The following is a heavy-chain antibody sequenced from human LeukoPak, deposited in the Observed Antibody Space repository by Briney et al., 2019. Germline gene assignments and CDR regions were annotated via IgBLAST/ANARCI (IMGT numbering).Heavy chain of an antibody. CDR1: GGSISTYY. CDR2: VYYSGST. CDR3: ARGSDFWSGYSFDN. D-gene: IGHD3-3*01. Sequence: SETLSLTCTVSGGSISTYYWSWIRQAPGKGLQWIGYVYYSGSTEYDPSLKSRVTISVDTSKNQFSLKMNSVTAVDTAVYYCARGSDFWSGYSFDNWGQGTLVTVSS. J-gene: IGHJ4*02. V-gene: IGHV4-59*01.